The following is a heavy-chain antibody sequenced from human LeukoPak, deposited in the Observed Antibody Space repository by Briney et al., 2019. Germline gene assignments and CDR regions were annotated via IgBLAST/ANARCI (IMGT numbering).Heavy chain of an antibody. D-gene: IGHD5-12*01. Sequence: ASVKVSCKASGNTFTGYYMHWVRQAPGQGLEWMGWINPNSGGTNYAQKFQGRVTMTRDTSISTAYMELSRLRSDDTAVYYCARVGVATTYNWFDPWGQGTLVTVSS. CDR3: ARVGVATTYNWFDP. V-gene: IGHV1-2*02. CDR2: INPNSGGT. J-gene: IGHJ5*02. CDR1: GNTFTGYY.